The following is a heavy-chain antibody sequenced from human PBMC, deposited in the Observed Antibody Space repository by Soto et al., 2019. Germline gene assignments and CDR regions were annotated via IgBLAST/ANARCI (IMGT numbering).Heavy chain of an antibody. CDR2: LWYDGSRG. CDR1: GFSVNTHV. CDR3: ARVPRFDTWYFDY. J-gene: IGHJ4*02. V-gene: IGHV3-33*01. D-gene: IGHD2-2*02. Sequence: QVQLVESGGGVVQPGRSLRLSCAASGFSVNTHVIHWIRQAPGKGLEWVAVLWYDGSRGYDADTVKGRFTISRDNSKNMIYLQMDNLRVEDTAVYYCARVPRFDTWYFDYWGPGTLATVSS.